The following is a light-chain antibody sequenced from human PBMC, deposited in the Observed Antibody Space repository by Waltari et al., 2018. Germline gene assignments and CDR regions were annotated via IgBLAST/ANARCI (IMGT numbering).Light chain of an antibody. CDR2: HAS. CDR1: QGVGKY. J-gene: IGKJ1*01. Sequence: EIVLTQSPGTLSLSPGERATLSCRASQGVGKYLAWYQQRPGQAPRLLLYHASIRATGIPDRLRGSGFGTDFSLPISRLEPEDFAVYYCQKYDFLPATFGQGTTVEIK. V-gene: IGKV3-20*01. CDR3: QKYDFLPAT.